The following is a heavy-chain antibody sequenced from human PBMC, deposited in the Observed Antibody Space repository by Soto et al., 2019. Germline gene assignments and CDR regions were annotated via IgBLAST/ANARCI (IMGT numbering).Heavy chain of an antibody. D-gene: IGHD2-2*02. CDR2: IIPMFGTS. J-gene: IGHJ4*02. Sequence: QVQLVQSGAEVKKPGSSVKVSCKASGGTFSGYAISWVRQAPGQGLEWMGEIIPMFGTSNYAQKFQGRVTITADESTSTGYMELSSVRSEDTAVYYCARGSCSSTSCYKEYYFDLWGQGTLVTVSS. CDR1: GGTFSGYA. CDR3: ARGSCSSTSCYKEYYFDL. V-gene: IGHV1-69*01.